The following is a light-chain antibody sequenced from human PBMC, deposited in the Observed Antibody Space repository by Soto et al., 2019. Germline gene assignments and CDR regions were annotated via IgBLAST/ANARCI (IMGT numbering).Light chain of an antibody. V-gene: IGLV1-40*01. CDR3: QSYDSSLSGPWV. CDR1: SSNFGAGYD. CDR2: ANS. Sequence: QSVLTQPPSVSGAPGQRITISCTGSSSNFGAGYDVHWYQQLPGTAPKLLIYANSNRPSGVPDRFSGSKSGTSASLAITGLQAEDEADYYCQSYDSSLSGPWVFGGGTQLTVL. J-gene: IGLJ3*02.